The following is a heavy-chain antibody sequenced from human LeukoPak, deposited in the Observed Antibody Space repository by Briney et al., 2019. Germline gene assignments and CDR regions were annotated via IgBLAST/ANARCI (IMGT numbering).Heavy chain of an antibody. D-gene: IGHD3-22*01. CDR3: AGGHSSGYYPIDY. CDR1: GFTFSTYE. V-gene: IGHV3-48*03. J-gene: IGHJ4*02. Sequence: GGSLRLSCAASGFTFSTYEMNWVRQAPGKGLEWVSYISSSGSTIYYAESVKGRFTISRDNAKNSLYLQMDSLRAEDTAVYYCAGGHSSGYYPIDYWGQGTLVTVSS. CDR2: ISSSGSTI.